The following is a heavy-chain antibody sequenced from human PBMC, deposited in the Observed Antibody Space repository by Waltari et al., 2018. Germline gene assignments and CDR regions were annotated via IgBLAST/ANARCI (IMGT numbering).Heavy chain of an antibody. CDR3: ARTPNYYDSSGYSYFDY. D-gene: IGHD3-22*01. CDR1: GFPSTSHA. J-gene: IGHJ4*02. Sequence: QVQLVESGGGVVQPGRSLGLSCATPGFPSTSHALPLVRQAPGKGLEWVAVISYDGSNKYYADSVKGRFTISRDNSKNTLYLQMNSLRAEDTAVYYCARTPNYYDSSGYSYFDYWGQGTLVTVSS. CDR2: ISYDGSNK. V-gene: IGHV3-30*04.